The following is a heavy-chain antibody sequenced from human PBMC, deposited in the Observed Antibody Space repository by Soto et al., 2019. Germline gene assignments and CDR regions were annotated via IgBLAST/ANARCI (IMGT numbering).Heavy chain of an antibody. CDR1: SGSITTTNW. V-gene: IGHV4-4*02. Sequence: QVQLQESGPGLVKSSGTLSLTCAVSSGSITTTNWWNWIRQTPGRGLEWIGEIYHSGSTNYNPSLKSRVTISIDKSKNQFSLKLSSVTAADAAVYYCARLMSGYYTGGFDYWGQGTLVTVSS. D-gene: IGHD3-3*01. J-gene: IGHJ4*02. CDR2: IYHSGST. CDR3: ARLMSGYYTGGFDY.